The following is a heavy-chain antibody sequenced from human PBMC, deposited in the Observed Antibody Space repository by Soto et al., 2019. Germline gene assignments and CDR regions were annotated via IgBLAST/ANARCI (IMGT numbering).Heavy chain of an antibody. V-gene: IGHV3-9*01. CDR1: RFTFDDFA. Sequence: EVQLVESGGDLVQPGRSLRLSCAASRFTFDDFAMHWVRQAPGKGLEWVATITWNSDDIGYADSVRGRFTISRDNAKNSLYLQMNSLRTLDATLYYCAQEVRRKNLLGVPTSKPYDAFDIWGQGTMVTFSS. CDR2: ITWNSDDI. CDR3: AQEVRRKNLLGVPTSKPYDAFDI. J-gene: IGHJ3*02. D-gene: IGHD2-2*01.